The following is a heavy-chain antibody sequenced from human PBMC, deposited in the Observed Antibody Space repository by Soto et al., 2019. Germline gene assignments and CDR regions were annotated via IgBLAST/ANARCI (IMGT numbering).Heavy chain of an antibody. CDR1: GFTFSSYA. CDR3: ASSYYYYYGMDV. J-gene: IGHJ6*02. Sequence: QVQLVESGGGVVQPGRSLRLSCAASGFTFSSYAMHWVRQAPGKGLEWVAVISYDGSNKYYADSVKGRFTISRDNSKNTLYLQMNSLRAEDTAVYYCASSYYYYYGMDVWGQGTTVTVSS. V-gene: IGHV3-30-3*01. CDR2: ISYDGSNK.